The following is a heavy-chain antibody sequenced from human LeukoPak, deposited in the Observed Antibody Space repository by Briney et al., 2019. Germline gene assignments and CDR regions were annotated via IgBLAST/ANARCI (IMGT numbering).Heavy chain of an antibody. CDR3: ARGSLGTHYYDSSGYGD. Sequence: EASVKVSCKASGYIFTSYGISWVRQAPGQGLEWMGWISAYNGNTNYAQKLQGRVTMTTDTSTSTAYMELRSLRSDDTAVYYCARGSLGTHYYDSSGYGDWGQGTLVTVSS. V-gene: IGHV1-18*01. J-gene: IGHJ4*02. CDR2: ISAYNGNT. D-gene: IGHD3-22*01. CDR1: GYIFTSYG.